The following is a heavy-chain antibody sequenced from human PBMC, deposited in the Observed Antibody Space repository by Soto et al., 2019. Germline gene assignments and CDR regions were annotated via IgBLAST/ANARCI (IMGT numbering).Heavy chain of an antibody. CDR1: GYTFTSYD. J-gene: IGHJ5*02. CDR2: MNPNSGNT. CDR3: ARAFSVLLWFGETQNWFDP. D-gene: IGHD3-10*01. Sequence: APVKVSCKASGYTFTSYDINWVRQATGQGLEWMGWMNPNSGNTGYAQKFQGRVTMTRNTSISTAYMELSSLRSEDTAVYYCARAFSVLLWFGETQNWFDPWGQGTLVTVSS. V-gene: IGHV1-8*01.